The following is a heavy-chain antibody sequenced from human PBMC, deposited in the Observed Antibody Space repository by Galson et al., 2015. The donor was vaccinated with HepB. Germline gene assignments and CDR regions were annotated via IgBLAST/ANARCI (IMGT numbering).Heavy chain of an antibody. V-gene: IGHV4-34*01. CDR1: GGSFSGYY. Sequence: LSLTCAVYGGSFSGYYWSWIRQPPGKGLEWIGEINHSGSTNYSPSLKSRVTISVDTSKNQFSLKLSSVTAADTAVYYCARAAKGYCSSTSCLRELWYYYYYYMDVWGKGTTVTVSS. J-gene: IGHJ6*03. CDR2: INHSGST. D-gene: IGHD2-2*01. CDR3: ARAAKGYCSSTSCLRELWYYYYYYMDV.